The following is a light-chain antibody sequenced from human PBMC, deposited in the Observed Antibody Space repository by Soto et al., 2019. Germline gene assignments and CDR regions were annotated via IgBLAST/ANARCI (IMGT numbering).Light chain of an antibody. J-gene: IGLJ1*01. CDR3: AAWDDRLDVYV. Sequence: QSVLTQPPSASGTPGQIVAISCSGSSSNIGSNTVTWYQQLPGTAPKLLIYSTSQRSSGVPGRFSGSKSGASASLSISGLHSEDEADYYCAAWDDRLDVYVFGTGTKLTVL. V-gene: IGLV1-44*01. CDR1: SSNIGSNT. CDR2: STS.